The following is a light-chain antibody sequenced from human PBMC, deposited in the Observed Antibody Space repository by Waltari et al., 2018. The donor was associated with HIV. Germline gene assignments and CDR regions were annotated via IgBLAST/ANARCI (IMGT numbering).Light chain of an antibody. CDR3: QQRSNWSGT. V-gene: IGKV3-11*01. CDR2: DAS. CDR1: QSVSSY. Sequence: EIVLTQSPATLSLSQGGRATLSCRASQSVSSYLAWYQQKPGQAPRLLIYDASNRATGIPARFSGSGSGTDFTLTISRLEPEEFAVYYCQQRSNWSGTFGGGTKVEIK. J-gene: IGKJ4*01.